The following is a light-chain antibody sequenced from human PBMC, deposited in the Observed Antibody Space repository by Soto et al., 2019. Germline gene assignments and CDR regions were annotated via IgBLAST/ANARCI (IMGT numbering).Light chain of an antibody. CDR2: AAS. V-gene: IGKV1-6*01. Sequence: AIQMTQSPSSLSASIGDRVTITCRASQGGRNDLSWYQQKPGKAPNLLIYAASSLQSGVPSRFSGSGSGTDFTLTISSLQPEDFASYYCLQDNSFPWTFGQGTKVEIK. CDR1: QGGRND. J-gene: IGKJ1*01. CDR3: LQDNSFPWT.